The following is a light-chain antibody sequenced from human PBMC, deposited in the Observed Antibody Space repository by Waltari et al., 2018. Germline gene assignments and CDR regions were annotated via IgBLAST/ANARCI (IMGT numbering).Light chain of an antibody. CDR2: GAS. CDR1: QSLTKRY. J-gene: IGKJ2*01. Sequence: IVLTQSPGTLSLSPGERATLSCRASQSLTKRYLAWYQQKPGQAPRLLIYGASSRAAGLPDRFSGSGAGTDFTLTIIRLKPDDFAVYYCQQYGSSIMYTVGQGTKLEIK. CDR3: QQYGSSIMYT. V-gene: IGKV3-20*01.